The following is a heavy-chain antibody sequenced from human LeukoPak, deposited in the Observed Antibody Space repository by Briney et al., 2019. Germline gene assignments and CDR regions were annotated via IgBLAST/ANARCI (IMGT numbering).Heavy chain of an antibody. Sequence: GRSLRLSCAASGFTFSSYAMHWVRQAPGKGLEWVAVISYDGSNKCYADSVKGRFTISRDNSKNTLYLQMNSLRAEDTAVYYCARERPREVVAYYFDYWGQGTLVTVSS. CDR3: ARERPREVVAYYFDY. CDR1: GFTFSSYA. CDR2: ISYDGSNK. D-gene: IGHD2-15*01. J-gene: IGHJ4*02. V-gene: IGHV3-30-3*01.